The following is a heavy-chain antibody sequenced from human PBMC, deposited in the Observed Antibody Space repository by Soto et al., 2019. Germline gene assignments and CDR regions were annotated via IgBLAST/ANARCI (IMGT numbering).Heavy chain of an antibody. D-gene: IGHD3-10*01. V-gene: IGHV1-69*01. Sequence: QVQLVQSGAEVKKPGSSVKVSCKASGGIFSTYAISWLRQAPGQGLEWMGGIIPIFGTPNYAQRFQGRGTIPADESTMTDYMELSILRSEHTAVYYCARDRYDYISVNYYSRIDFWGQGTLVTVSS. CDR3: ARDRYDYISVNYYSRIDF. CDR1: GGIFSTYA. CDR2: IIPIFGTP. J-gene: IGHJ4*02.